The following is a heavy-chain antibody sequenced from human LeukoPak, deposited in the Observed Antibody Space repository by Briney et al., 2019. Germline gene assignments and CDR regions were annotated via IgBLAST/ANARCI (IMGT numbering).Heavy chain of an antibody. CDR3: ARGPPGFRVGDY. V-gene: IGHV3-74*01. CDR1: GFTFNDYW. J-gene: IGHJ4*02. D-gene: IGHD1-1*01. Sequence: GGSLRLSCAASGFTFNDYWMHWVRQAPGTGLVWVSHINNDGSITNYADPVKGRFTVSRDNAKSTVFLQMNSLRVEDTAVYYCARGPPGFRVGDYWGQGTLVTVSS. CDR2: INNDGSIT.